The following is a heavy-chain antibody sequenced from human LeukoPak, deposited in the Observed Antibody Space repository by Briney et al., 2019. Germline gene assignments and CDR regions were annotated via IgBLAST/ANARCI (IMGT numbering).Heavy chain of an antibody. CDR2: IYPGDSDT. CDR1: GYSFTSYW. D-gene: IGHD2-15*01. J-gene: IGHJ4*02. V-gene: IGHV5-51*01. Sequence: GESLKISCKGSGYSFTSYWIGWVRQMPGKGLEWMGIIYPGDSDTRYSPSFQGQVTISADKSISTAYLQWSSLKASDTAVYYCARLSGYCSGGSCYLIDYWGQGTLVTVSS. CDR3: ARLSGYCSGGSCYLIDY.